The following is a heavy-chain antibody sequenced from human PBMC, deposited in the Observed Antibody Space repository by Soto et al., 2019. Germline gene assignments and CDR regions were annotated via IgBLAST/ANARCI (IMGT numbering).Heavy chain of an antibody. V-gene: IGHV1-18*01. Sequence: QVQLVQSGAEVKKPGASVKVSCKASGYTFTSYGISWVRQAPGQGLEWMGWIRAYNGNTNYAQKLQGRVTMTTDTPTRTAYRGLRSLRSDDTAVYYCARDAPPADYWGQGTLVTVSS. CDR3: ARDAPPADY. J-gene: IGHJ4*02. CDR2: IRAYNGNT. CDR1: GYTFTSYG.